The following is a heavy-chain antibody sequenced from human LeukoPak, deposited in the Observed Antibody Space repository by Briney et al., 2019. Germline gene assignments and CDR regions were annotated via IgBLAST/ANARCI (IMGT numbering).Heavy chain of an antibody. Sequence: ASVKVSCKASGYTFTDYYMHWVRQAPGQGLEWMGWLNPNSGDTNYAQKFQGRISMTRDTSISTAYMDLSDLRSDDTAVYYCARGRNIEMTTMSGGSDYWGQGTLVTVSS. CDR3: ARGRNIEMTTMSGGSDY. D-gene: IGHD5-24*01. CDR1: GYTFTDYY. J-gene: IGHJ4*02. V-gene: IGHV1-2*02. CDR2: LNPNSGDT.